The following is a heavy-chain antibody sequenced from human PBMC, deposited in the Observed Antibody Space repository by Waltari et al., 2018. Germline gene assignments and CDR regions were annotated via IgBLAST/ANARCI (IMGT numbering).Heavy chain of an antibody. J-gene: IGHJ4*02. D-gene: IGHD2-21*02. Sequence: QVQLKESGPGLLRPSGTLSLTCGVSGASISSDHWWAWVRQSPGKGLEWSGEIYPTGPTNYNPSLKSRLTMLVDKSANQFSLQLTSVTAADTGVYYCARVVFTADYYFDYWGQGTPVTVSS. V-gene: IGHV4-4*02. CDR3: ARVVFTADYYFDY. CDR2: IYPTGPT. CDR1: GASISSDHW.